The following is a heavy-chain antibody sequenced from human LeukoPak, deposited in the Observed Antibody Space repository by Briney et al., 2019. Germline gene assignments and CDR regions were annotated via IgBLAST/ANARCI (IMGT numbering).Heavy chain of an antibody. CDR2: IKQDGSEK. Sequence: GGSLRLSCAASGFTFSSYWMSWVRQAPGKGLEWVANIKQDGSEKYYVDSVKGRFTISRDNAKNSLYLQMNSLRAEDTAVYYCARRVTARPGAIAARSYWYFDLWGRGTLVTVSS. D-gene: IGHD6-6*01. CDR1: GFTFSSYW. CDR3: ARRVTARPGAIAARSYWYFDL. J-gene: IGHJ2*01. V-gene: IGHV3-7*01.